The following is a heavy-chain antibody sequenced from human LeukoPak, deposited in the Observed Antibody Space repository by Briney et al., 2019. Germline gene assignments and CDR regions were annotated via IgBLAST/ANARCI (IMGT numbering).Heavy chain of an antibody. CDR1: GFTFSSYA. J-gene: IGHJ1*01. Sequence: GGSLRLSCAASGFTFSSYAMNWVRQAPGKGLEWVSAISGSGDSTYYGDSVKGRFTISRDNSKNTLYLQMNSLRAEDTAVYYCAKGPPLPQYFQHWGQGTLVTVSS. CDR3: AKGPPLPQYFQH. CDR2: ISGSGDST. V-gene: IGHV3-23*01.